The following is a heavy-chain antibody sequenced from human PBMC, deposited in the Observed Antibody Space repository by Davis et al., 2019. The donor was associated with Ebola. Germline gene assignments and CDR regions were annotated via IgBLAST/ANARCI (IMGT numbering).Heavy chain of an antibody. CDR2: ISGSGGST. V-gene: IGHV3-23*01. CDR3: AKGAVPSGSHLDAFDI. Sequence: GESLKISCAASGFTFSSYAMSWVRQAPGKGLEWVSAISGSGGSTYYPDSVKGRFTISRDNSKTTLYLQMNSLRAEDTAVYYCAKGAVPSGSHLDAFDIWGQGTMVTVSS. J-gene: IGHJ3*02. D-gene: IGHD1-26*01. CDR1: GFTFSSYA.